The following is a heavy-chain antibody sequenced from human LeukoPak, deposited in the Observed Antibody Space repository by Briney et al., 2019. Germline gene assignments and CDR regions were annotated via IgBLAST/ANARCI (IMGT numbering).Heavy chain of an antibody. CDR1: GYTFTSYD. CDR2: MNPNSGNT. D-gene: IGHD3-10*01. Sequence: VASVKVSCKASGYTFTSYDINWVRQATGQGLEWMGWMNPNSGNTGYAQKFQGRVTMTRNTSISTAYMELRSLRSDDTAVYYCARDPHYYGSGSYYSASNWFDPWGQGTLVTVSS. CDR3: ARDPHYYGSGSYYSASNWFDP. J-gene: IGHJ5*02. V-gene: IGHV1-8*01.